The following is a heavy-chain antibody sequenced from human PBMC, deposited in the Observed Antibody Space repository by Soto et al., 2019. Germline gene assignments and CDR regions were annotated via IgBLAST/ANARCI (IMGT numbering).Heavy chain of an antibody. CDR1: GGTFSSYA. D-gene: IGHD4-4*01. J-gene: IGHJ3*02. CDR2: INAGNGNT. CDR3: ARDLSNGDAFDI. V-gene: IGHV1-3*01. Sequence: ASVKVSCKASGGTFSSYAISWVRQAPGQRLEWMGWINAGNGNTKYSQKFQGRVTITRDTSASTAYMELSSLRSEDTAVYYCARDLSNGDAFDIWGQGTMVTVSS.